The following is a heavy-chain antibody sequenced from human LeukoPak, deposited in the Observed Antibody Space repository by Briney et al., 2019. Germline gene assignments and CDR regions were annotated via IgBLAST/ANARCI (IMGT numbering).Heavy chain of an antibody. Sequence: GSLRPSCAASGFTFSSYSMNWVRQPPGKGLEWIGEINHSGSTNYNPSLKSRVTISVDTSKNQFSLKLSSVTAADTAVYYCARAFTIFGQEDYWGQGTLVTVSS. CDR1: GFTFSSYS. CDR2: INHSGST. CDR3: ARAFTIFGQEDY. J-gene: IGHJ4*02. D-gene: IGHD3-3*01. V-gene: IGHV4-34*01.